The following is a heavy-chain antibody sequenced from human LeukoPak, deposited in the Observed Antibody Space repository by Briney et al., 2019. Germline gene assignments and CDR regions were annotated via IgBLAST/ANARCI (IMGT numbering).Heavy chain of an antibody. CDR2: IYYSGST. Sequence: SETLSLTCTVSGGSISSGDYYWSWIRQPPGKGLEWIGSIYYSGSTYYNPSLKSRVTISVDTSKNQFSLKLSSVTAADTAVYYCARVVVAATIFARSYYFDYWGQGTLVTVSS. V-gene: IGHV4-30-4*01. CDR3: ARVVVAATIFARSYYFDY. CDR1: GGSISSGDYY. J-gene: IGHJ4*02. D-gene: IGHD2-15*01.